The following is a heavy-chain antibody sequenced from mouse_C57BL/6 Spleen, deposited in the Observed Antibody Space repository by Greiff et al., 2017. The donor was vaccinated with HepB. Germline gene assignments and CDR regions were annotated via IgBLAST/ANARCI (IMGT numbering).Heavy chain of an antibody. D-gene: IGHD1-1*01. Sequence: EVQLVESGGGLVKPGGSLKLSCAASGFNFSDYGMHWVRQAPEKGLEWVAYISSGSSTIYYADTVKGRFTISRDNAKNTLFLQMTSLRSEDTAMYYCARRTVGAPYYAMDYWGQGTSVTVSS. CDR1: GFNFSDYG. CDR3: ARRTVGAPYYAMDY. CDR2: ISSGSSTI. J-gene: IGHJ4*01. V-gene: IGHV5-17*01.